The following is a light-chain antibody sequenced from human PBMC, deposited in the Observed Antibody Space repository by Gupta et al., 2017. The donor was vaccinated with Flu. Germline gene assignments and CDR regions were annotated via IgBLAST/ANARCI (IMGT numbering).Light chain of an antibody. Sequence: SYVLTQPPSLSVAPGKTAIITCGGNNIGSKSVHWYQQRPGQAPVLVVHDDRGPSGIPERFSGSNSGNTATLTISRVEAGDEADYYCQVWDSSSDHVLFGGGTKLTVL. CDR3: QVWDSSSDHVL. J-gene: IGLJ2*01. CDR2: DDR. CDR1: NIGSKS. V-gene: IGLV3-21*03.